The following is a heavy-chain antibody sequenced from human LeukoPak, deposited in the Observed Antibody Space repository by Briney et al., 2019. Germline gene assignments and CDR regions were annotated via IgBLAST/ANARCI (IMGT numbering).Heavy chain of an antibody. CDR1: GGSISSYY. CDR3: ARGGGYSGYDFGY. V-gene: IGHV4-59*01. J-gene: IGHJ4*02. D-gene: IGHD5-12*01. CDR2: IYYSGST. Sequence: SETLSLTCTVSGGSISSYYWSWIRQPPGKGLEWVGYIYYSGSTNYNPSLKSRVTISVDTSKNQFSLNLSSVTAADTAVYYCARGGGYSGYDFGYWGQGTLVTVSS.